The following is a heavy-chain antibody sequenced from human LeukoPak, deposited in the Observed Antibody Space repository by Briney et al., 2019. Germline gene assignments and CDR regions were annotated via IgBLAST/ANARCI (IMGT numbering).Heavy chain of an antibody. CDR3: ARTSSGYTLDY. V-gene: IGHV4-59*01. Sequence: SETLSLTCTVPGGSISSYYWSWIRQPPGKGLEWIGYIYYSGSTNYNPSLKSRVTISVDTSKNQFSLKLSSVTAADTAVYYCARTSSGYTLDYWGQGTLVTVSS. D-gene: IGHD3-22*01. J-gene: IGHJ4*02. CDR1: GGSISSYY. CDR2: IYYSGST.